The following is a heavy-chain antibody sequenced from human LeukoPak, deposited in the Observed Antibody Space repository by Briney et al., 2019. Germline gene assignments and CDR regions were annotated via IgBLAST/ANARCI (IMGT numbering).Heavy chain of an antibody. CDR1: GFTFSSYE. Sequence: PGGSLRLSCAASGFTFSSYEMNWVRQAPGKGLEWVSYISSSGSTIYYADSVKGRFTISRDNSKNTLYLQMNSLRAEDTAVYYCARPYDPVDTAMVPTNDAFDIWGQGTMVTVSS. D-gene: IGHD5-18*01. V-gene: IGHV3-48*03. CDR2: ISSSGSTI. J-gene: IGHJ3*02. CDR3: ARPYDPVDTAMVPTNDAFDI.